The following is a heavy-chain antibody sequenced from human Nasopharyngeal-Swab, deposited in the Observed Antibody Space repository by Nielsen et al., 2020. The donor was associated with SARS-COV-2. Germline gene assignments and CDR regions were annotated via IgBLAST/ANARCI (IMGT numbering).Heavy chain of an antibody. J-gene: IGHJ4*02. CDR1: GYTFTSYA. V-gene: IGHV7-4-1*01. CDR3: AKDYYDSSGYYYV. Sequence: ASAKVSCKASGYTFTSYAMNWVRQAPGQGLEWMGWINTNTGNPTYAQGFTGRFVFSLDTSVSTAYLQICSLRAEDTAVYYCAKDYYDSSGYYYVWGQGTLVTVSS. CDR2: INTNTGNP. D-gene: IGHD3-22*01.